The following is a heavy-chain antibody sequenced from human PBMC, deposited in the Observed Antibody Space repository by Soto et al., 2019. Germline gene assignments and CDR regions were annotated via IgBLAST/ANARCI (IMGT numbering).Heavy chain of an antibody. J-gene: IGHJ4*02. CDR2: ISSNGGST. CDR1: GFTFSSYA. D-gene: IGHD6-13*01. Sequence: EVQLVESGGGLVQPGGSLRLSCAASGFTFSSYAMHWVRQAPGKGLEYVSAISSNGGSTYYANSVKGRFTISRDNSKNTLYLQMGSLRAEDMAVYYCARVGFEKQQLFLDYWGQGTLVTVSS. V-gene: IGHV3-64*01. CDR3: ARVGFEKQQLFLDY.